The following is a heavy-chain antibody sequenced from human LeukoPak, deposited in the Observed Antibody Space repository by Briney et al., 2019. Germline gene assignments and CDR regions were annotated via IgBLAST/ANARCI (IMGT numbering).Heavy chain of an antibody. CDR2: IYYSGST. D-gene: IGHD3-9*01. J-gene: IGHJ4*02. Sequence: SETLSLTCTVSGYSISSGGYYWSWIRQHPGKGLEWIGYIYYSGSTYYNPSLKSRVTISVDTSKNQFSLKLSSVTAADTAVYYCARVGTDTRYFDWFPSYWGQGTLVTVSS. CDR1: GYSISSGGYY. CDR3: ARVGTDTRYFDWFPSY. V-gene: IGHV4-31*03.